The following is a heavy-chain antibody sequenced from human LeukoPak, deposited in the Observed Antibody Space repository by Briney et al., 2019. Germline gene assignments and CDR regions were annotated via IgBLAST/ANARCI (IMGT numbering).Heavy chain of an antibody. CDR1: GFTFSSYS. J-gene: IGHJ4*02. Sequence: GGSLRLSCAASGFTFSSYSMNWVRQAPGKGLEWVSSISSSSSYIYYADSVEGRFTISRDNAKNSLYLQMNSLRAEDTAVYYCARGGSSWTLGYWGQGTLVTVSS. V-gene: IGHV3-21*01. D-gene: IGHD6-13*01. CDR2: ISSSSSYI. CDR3: ARGGSSWTLGY.